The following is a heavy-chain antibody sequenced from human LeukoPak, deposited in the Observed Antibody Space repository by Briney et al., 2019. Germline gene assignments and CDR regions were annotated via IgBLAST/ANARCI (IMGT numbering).Heavy chain of an antibody. V-gene: IGHV3-66*03. CDR1: GFTVSSNY. D-gene: IGHD6-13*01. J-gene: IGHJ4*02. CDR3: AKGLPLAAAGPSTSVY. Sequence: GGSLRLSCAASGFTVSSNYMSWVRQAPGKGLEWVSVIYSCGSTYYADSVKGRFTISRDNSKNTLYLQMNSLRAEDTAVYYCAKGLPLAAAGPSTSVYWGQGTLVTVSS. CDR2: IYSCGST.